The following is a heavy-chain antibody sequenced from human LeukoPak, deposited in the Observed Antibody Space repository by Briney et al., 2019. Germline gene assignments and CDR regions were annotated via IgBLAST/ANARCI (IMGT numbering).Heavy chain of an antibody. V-gene: IGHV4-59*01. CDR3: ARTSAAGALGTFDI. CDR2: IYYSGST. D-gene: IGHD6-13*01. CDR1: GGSISSYY. J-gene: IGHJ3*02. Sequence: SETLSLTCAVSGGSISSYYCSWIRQPPGKGLEWIGYIYYSGSTNYNPSLKSRVTISVDTSKNQFSLKLSSVTAADTAVYYCARTSAAGALGTFDIWGQGTMVTVSS.